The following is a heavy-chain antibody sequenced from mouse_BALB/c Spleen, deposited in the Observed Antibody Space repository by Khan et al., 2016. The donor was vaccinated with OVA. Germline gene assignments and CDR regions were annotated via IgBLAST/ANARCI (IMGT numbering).Heavy chain of an antibody. V-gene: IGHV1-4*01. D-gene: IGHD2-14*01. J-gene: IGHJ3*01. CDR2: INPSNGYT. CDR3: VRKGAYNRNDGWFAN. Sequence: VELVESGAELARPGASVKMSCKASGYTFTSYTIHWIKKRPGQGLEWIGYINPSNGYTNYNQKFKDKATLTTDKSSTTAYLQLSSLTSDDSAVYNGVRKGAYNRNDGWFANGGKGTLVTVS. CDR1: GYTFTSYT.